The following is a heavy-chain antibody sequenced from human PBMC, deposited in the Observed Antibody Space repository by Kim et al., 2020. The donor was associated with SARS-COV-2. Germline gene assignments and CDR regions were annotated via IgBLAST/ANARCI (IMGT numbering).Heavy chain of an antibody. CDR1: GYTFTGYY. V-gene: IGHV1-2*06. D-gene: IGHD3-22*01. CDR3: ARDPITRSRSQTGSGYPIPSFDF. Sequence: ASVKVSCKASGYTFTGYYMHWVRQAPGQGLEWMGRINPNSGGTNYAQKFQGRVTMTRDTSISTAYMELSRLRSDDTAVYYCARDPITRSRSQTGSGYPIPSFDFWGQGTLVTVSS. J-gene: IGHJ4*02. CDR2: INPNSGGT.